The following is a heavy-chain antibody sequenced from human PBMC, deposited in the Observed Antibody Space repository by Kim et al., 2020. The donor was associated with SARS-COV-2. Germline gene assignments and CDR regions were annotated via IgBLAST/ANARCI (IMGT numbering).Heavy chain of an antibody. J-gene: IGHJ3*02. V-gene: IGHV1-3*01. Sequence: KDSQKFQGRVTVTRDTSASTAYMELSRLRSEDTAVYYCASLSRILDAFDIWGQGTMVTVSS. D-gene: IGHD2-15*01. CDR3: ASLSRILDAFDI.